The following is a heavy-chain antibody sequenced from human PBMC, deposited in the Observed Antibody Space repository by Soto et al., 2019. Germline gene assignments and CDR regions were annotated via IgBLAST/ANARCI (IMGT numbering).Heavy chain of an antibody. V-gene: IGHV1-69*13. CDR2: IIPIFGTA. Sequence: ASVKVSCKASGGTFSSYAISWVRQAPGHGLEWMGGIIPIFGTANYAQKFQGRVTITADESKSTAYMELSSLRSEDTAVYYCARADGTSHGHYYYYGMDVWGQGTTVTVS. CDR3: ARADGTSHGHYYYYGMDV. J-gene: IGHJ6*02. D-gene: IGHD1-26*01. CDR1: GGTFSSYA.